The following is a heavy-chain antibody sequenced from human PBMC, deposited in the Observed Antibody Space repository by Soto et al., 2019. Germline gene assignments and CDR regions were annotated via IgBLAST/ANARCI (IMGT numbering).Heavy chain of an antibody. Sequence: SQTLSLTCAISGDSVSSNSAAWNWIRQSPSRGLEWLGRTYYRSKWYNDYAVSVKSRITINPDTSKNQFSLQLNSVTPEDTAVYYCARGVGATTYYYYYMDVCGKGTTVTVSS. J-gene: IGHJ6*03. CDR3: ARGVGATTYYYYYMDV. V-gene: IGHV6-1*01. D-gene: IGHD1-26*01. CDR1: GDSVSSNSAA. CDR2: TYYRSKWYN.